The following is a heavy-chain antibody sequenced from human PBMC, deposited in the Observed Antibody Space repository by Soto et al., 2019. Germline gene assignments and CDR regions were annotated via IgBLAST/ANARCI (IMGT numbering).Heavy chain of an antibody. Sequence: SETMSLTCAVDAGSLSTYYWSWIRQPPEKGLEWIGEINHSGGTSNNPSLKSRVTISVDTSKRQFSLKLTSVTAADRAVDYCARGSVDTVDSSGFYDYWGQGTPVTVSS. CDR3: ARGSVDTVDSSGFYDY. D-gene: IGHD3-22*01. CDR2: INHSGGT. V-gene: IGHV4-34*01. J-gene: IGHJ4*02. CDR1: AGSLSTYY.